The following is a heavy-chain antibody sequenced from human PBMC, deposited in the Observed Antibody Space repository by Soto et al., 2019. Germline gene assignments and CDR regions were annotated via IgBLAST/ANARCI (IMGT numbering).Heavy chain of an antibody. CDR2: INPKSGGT. V-gene: IGHV1-2*04. CDR3: ARGDSTDCSNGVCSFFYNHDMDV. CDR1: GYSFTDYH. J-gene: IGHJ6*02. Sequence: ASVKVSCKASGYSFTDYHIHWVRQAPGQGLEWLGRINPKSGGTSTAQKFQGWVTKTTDTSISTASMELTRLTSDDTAIYYCARGDSTDCSNGVCSFFYNHDMDVWGQGTTVNVSS. D-gene: IGHD2-8*01.